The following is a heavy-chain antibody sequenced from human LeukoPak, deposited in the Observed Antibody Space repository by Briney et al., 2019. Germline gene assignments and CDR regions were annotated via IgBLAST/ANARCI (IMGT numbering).Heavy chain of an antibody. J-gene: IGHJ4*02. Sequence: GGSLRLSCVASGFSFNNYAMNWVRQAPGKGLEWVSLIIGSSGTTFYADSVKGRFTISRDKSKSTLYLQMNSLRDEDTAVYYCAKGAYDYIEIAYFDYWGQGSLVTVSS. V-gene: IGHV3-23*01. D-gene: IGHD5-12*01. CDR1: GFSFNNYA. CDR2: IIGSSGTT. CDR3: AKGAYDYIEIAYFDY.